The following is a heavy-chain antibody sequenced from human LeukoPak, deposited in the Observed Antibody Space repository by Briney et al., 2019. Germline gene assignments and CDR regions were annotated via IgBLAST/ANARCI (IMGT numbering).Heavy chain of an antibody. CDR3: AKHSWWSGYFYFLPFDY. Sequence: GGSLRLSCAASEFTFSTYGMSWVRQAPGKGLEWVSGINYSGDSTYYADSVKSRFTISRDNSKNTLYLQMNSLRVEDTAVYYCAKHSWWSGYFYFLPFDYWGQGTLVTVSS. D-gene: IGHD3-3*01. CDR2: INYSGDST. V-gene: IGHV3-23*01. CDR1: EFTFSTYG. J-gene: IGHJ4*02.